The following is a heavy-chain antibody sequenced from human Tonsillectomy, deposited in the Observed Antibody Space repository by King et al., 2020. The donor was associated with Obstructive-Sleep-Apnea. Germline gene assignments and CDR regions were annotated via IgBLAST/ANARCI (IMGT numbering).Heavy chain of an antibody. CDR2: IIPILGIA. CDR1: GGTFSSYA. Sequence: VQLVESGAEVKKPGSSVKVSCTASGGTFSSYAISWVRQAPGQGLEWMGGIIPILGIANYAQKFQGRVTITADKSTSTAYMELSSLRSEDTAVYYCARENHGSGTPNLYFDYWGQGTLITVSS. V-gene: IGHV1-69*09. D-gene: IGHD3-10*01. J-gene: IGHJ4*02. CDR3: ARENHGSGTPNLYFDY.